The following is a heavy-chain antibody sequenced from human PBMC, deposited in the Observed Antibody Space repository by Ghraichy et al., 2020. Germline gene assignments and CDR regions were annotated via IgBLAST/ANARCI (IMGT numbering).Heavy chain of an antibody. D-gene: IGHD3-3*01. V-gene: IGHV4-4*02. CDR3: ARDNGYYDFWSGYYNPPNYYYHMDV. J-gene: IGHJ6*03. CDR2: IYHSGST. CDR1: GGSISSSNW. Sequence: SETLSLTCAVSGGSISSSNWWSWVRQPPGKGLEWIGEIYHSGSTNYNPSLKSRVTISVDKSKNQFSLKLSSVTAADTAVYYCARDNGYYDFWSGYYNPPNYYYHMDVWGKGTTVTVSS.